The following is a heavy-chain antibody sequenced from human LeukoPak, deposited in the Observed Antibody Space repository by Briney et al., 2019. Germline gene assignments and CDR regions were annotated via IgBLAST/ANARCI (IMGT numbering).Heavy chain of an antibody. CDR1: GFTFSSYW. D-gene: IGHD6-13*01. V-gene: IGHV3-23*01. CDR2: ISGSGGST. Sequence: GGSLRLSCAASGFTFSSYWMSWVRQAPGKGLEWVSAISGSGGSTYYADSVKGRFTISRDNSKNTLYLQMNSLRAEDTAVYYCAKRYSSSWYYYVYWGQGTLVTVSS. CDR3: AKRYSSSWYYYVY. J-gene: IGHJ4*02.